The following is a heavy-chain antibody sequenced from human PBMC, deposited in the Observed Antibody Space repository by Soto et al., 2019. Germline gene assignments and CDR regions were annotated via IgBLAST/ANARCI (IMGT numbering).Heavy chain of an antibody. Sequence: KGLEWIGYIYYSGSTNYNPSLKSRVTISVDTSKNQFSLKLSSVTAADTAVYYCARLLRTSGSYFDYYYYMDVWGKGTTVTVSS. V-gene: IGHV4-59*08. J-gene: IGHJ6*03. D-gene: IGHD3-10*01. CDR3: ARLLRTSGSYFDYYYYMDV. CDR2: IYYSGST.